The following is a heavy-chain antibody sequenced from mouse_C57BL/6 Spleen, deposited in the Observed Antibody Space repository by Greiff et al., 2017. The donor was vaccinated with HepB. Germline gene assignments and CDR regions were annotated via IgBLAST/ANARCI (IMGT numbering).Heavy chain of an antibody. J-gene: IGHJ1*03. V-gene: IGHV1-53*01. CDR2: INPSNGGT. CDR3: AREELITTVVANWYFDV. D-gene: IGHD1-1*01. Sequence: VQLQQPGTKLVKPGASVKLSCKASGYTFTSYWMHWVKQRPGQGLEWIGNINPSNGGTNYNEKFKSKATLTVDKSSSTAYMQLSSLTSEDSAVYYCAREELITTVVANWYFDVWGTGTTVTVSS. CDR1: GYTFTSYW.